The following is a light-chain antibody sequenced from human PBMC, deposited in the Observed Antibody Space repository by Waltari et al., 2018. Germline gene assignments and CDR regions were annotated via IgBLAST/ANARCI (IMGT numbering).Light chain of an antibody. J-gene: IGKJ4*01. V-gene: IGKV2-28*01. Sequence: DIVMTQSPLSLLVTPGESASISCRSSQSLLHGSGYNYLDWYVRKHGQSPHLLIYFGSHRASGVPDRFSGSGSGTDFTLKISRVEAEDAGSYYCMQALQLPQTVGEGTKLEIK. CDR1: QSLLHGSGYNY. CDR2: FGS. CDR3: MQALQLPQT.